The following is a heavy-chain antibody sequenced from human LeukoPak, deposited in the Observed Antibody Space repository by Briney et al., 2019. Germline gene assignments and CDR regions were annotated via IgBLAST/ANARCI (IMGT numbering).Heavy chain of an antibody. J-gene: IGHJ4*02. CDR2: ISGSTGNT. CDR3: ARSGRGTYYYFDW. D-gene: IGHD3-10*01. V-gene: IGHV1-18*01. CDR1: GYTFTRYG. Sequence: ASGKVSCKAFGYTFTRYGMSWVRQAPGKGPEWMGWISGSTGNTNYAQKFQGRVTLTTDTSTSTAYMELRSLRSDDTAVYYCARSGRGTYYYFDWWGQGTLVTVSS.